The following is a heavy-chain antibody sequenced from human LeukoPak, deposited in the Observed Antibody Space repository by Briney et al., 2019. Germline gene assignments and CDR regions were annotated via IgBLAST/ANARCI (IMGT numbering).Heavy chain of an antibody. CDR3: ARDGGYFDY. Sequence: GASVKVSCKASGYXFRSYGLSRVRQAPGQGLEWMGWISPYNGNTNYAQRFQGRVTMTTDTSTSTAYMELRSLRFDDTAVYYCARDGGYFDYWGRGTLVTVSS. CDR2: ISPYNGNT. CDR1: GYXFRSYG. J-gene: IGHJ4*02. V-gene: IGHV1-18*01.